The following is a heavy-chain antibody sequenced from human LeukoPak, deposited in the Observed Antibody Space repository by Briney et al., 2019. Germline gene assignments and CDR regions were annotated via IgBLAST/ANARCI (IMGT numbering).Heavy chain of an antibody. CDR1: GFTFSDYY. J-gene: IGHJ4*02. D-gene: IGHD6-13*01. CDR2: ISSSSSYT. V-gene: IGHV3-11*03. Sequence: PGGSLRLSCAASGFTFSDYYMSWIRQAPGKGLEWVSYISSSSSYTNYADSVKGRFTISRDNAKNSLYLQMNSLRAEDTAVYYCARPAVGRAAAGNRDYYFDYWGQGTLVTASS. CDR3: ARPAVGRAAAGNRDYYFDY.